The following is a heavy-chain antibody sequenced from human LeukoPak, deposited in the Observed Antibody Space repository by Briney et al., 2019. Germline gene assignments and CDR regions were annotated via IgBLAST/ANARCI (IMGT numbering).Heavy chain of an antibody. CDR3: AKDAHRGSDPHFDY. CDR1: AFIFSGHW. V-gene: IGHV3-7*03. CDR2: IKEDGSER. J-gene: IGHJ4*02. Sequence: GGSLRLSCEGSAFIFSGHWMNWVRQTPGKGLEWVASIKEDGSERQYVDSVKGRFSISRDNTKGSLFLQLNSLRAEDTAVYYCAKDAHRGSDPHFDYWGQGTLVTVSS.